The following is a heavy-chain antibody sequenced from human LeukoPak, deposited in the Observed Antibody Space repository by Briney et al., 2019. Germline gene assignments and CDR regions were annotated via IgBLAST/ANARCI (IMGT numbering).Heavy chain of an antibody. CDR1: GFTFSNAW. CDR2: TKSKTDGGTT. Sequence: PGGSLRLSRAASGFTFSNAWMSWVRQAPGKGLEWVGRTKSKTDGGTTDYAAPVKGRFTISTDDSQNTLYLQMNSLKTEDTAVYYCTTFEYWGQGTLVTVSS. CDR3: TTFEY. V-gene: IGHV3-15*01. J-gene: IGHJ4*02.